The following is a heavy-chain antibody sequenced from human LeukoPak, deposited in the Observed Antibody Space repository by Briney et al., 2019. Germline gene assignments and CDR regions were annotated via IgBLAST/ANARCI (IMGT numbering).Heavy chain of an antibody. CDR3: ARHLSSSDAFDI. CDR1: GGSISSSSYY. CDR2: IYYSGST. J-gene: IGHJ3*02. D-gene: IGHD6-6*01. Sequence: SETLSLTCTVSGGSISSSSYYWGWIRQPPGKGLEWIGSIYYSGSTYYNPSLNSRVTISVDTSKNQFSLKLSSVTAADTAVYYCARHLSSSDAFDIWGQGTMVTVSS. V-gene: IGHV4-39*01.